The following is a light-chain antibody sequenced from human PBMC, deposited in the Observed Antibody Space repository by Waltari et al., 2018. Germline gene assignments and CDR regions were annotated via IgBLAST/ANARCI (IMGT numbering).Light chain of an antibody. CDR3: QTGGHGTWV. CDR2: VNSDGSH. CDR1: SRHTNNI. V-gene: IGLV4-69*01. Sequence: QLVLTQSPSASAPLGASVKLTCTLSSRHTNNIIAWHQQHPKQGPRYLMKVNSDGSHNKGDKIPERFSGSSSGAERYLTISRLQSEDEADYYCQTGGHGTWVFGGGTKLTVL. J-gene: IGLJ3*02.